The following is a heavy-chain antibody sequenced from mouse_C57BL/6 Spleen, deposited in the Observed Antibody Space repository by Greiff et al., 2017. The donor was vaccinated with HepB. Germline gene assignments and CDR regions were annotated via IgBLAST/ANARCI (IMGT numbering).Heavy chain of an antibody. CDR1: GYSITSGYY. Sequence: DVQLQESGPGLVKPSQSLSLTCSVTGYSITSGYYWNWIRQFPGNKLEWMGYISYDGSNNYNPSLKNRISITRDTSKNQFFLKLNSVTTEDTATYYCARERDYDGSWFAYWGQGTLVTVSA. CDR3: ARERDYDGSWFAY. D-gene: IGHD2-4*01. J-gene: IGHJ3*01. CDR2: ISYDGSN. V-gene: IGHV3-6*01.